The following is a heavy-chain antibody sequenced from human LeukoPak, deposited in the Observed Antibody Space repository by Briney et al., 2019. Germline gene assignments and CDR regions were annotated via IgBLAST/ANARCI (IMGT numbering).Heavy chain of an antibody. D-gene: IGHD2-2*01. J-gene: IGHJ5*02. V-gene: IGHV5-51*01. CDR2: IYPGDSDT. CDR1: GYSFTSYW. Sequence: GESLKISCKGSGYSFTSYWIGWVRQMPGKGLEWMGIIYPGDSDTRYSPSFQGQVTISADKSISIAYLQWSSLKASDTAMYYCARRPSVVPAAKVGWFDPWGQGTLVTVSS. CDR3: ARRPSVVPAAKVGWFDP.